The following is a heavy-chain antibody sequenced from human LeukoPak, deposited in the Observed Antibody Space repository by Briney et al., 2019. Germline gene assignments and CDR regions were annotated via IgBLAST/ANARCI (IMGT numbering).Heavy chain of an antibody. CDR3: AKDSRPYSGSQRVDY. D-gene: IGHD1-26*01. CDR2: ISGNGGYT. V-gene: IGHV3-23*01. Sequence: GGSLRLSCAASGFTFSSFAMSWVRQAPGKGLKWVSGISGNGGYTYYADSVKGRFTISRDNSRNRLYLEMNSLRAEDTAVYYCAKDSRPYSGSQRVDYWGQGTLGTVSS. CDR1: GFTFSSFA. J-gene: IGHJ4*02.